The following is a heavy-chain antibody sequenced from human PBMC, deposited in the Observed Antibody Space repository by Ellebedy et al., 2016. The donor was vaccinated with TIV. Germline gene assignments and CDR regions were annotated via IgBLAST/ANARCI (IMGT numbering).Heavy chain of an antibody. J-gene: IGHJ2*01. V-gene: IGHV1-3*01. CDR1: GYTFTSYA. Sequence: ASVKVFCKASGYTFTSYAIHWVRQAPGQRLEWMGWINAGNGNTKYSQKFQDRVIITRDTSASTAYMELSSLRFEDTAVYYCARGMYYSDSSGYSAYLDLWGRGTLVTVSS. D-gene: IGHD3-22*01. CDR2: INAGNGNT. CDR3: ARGMYYSDSSGYSAYLDL.